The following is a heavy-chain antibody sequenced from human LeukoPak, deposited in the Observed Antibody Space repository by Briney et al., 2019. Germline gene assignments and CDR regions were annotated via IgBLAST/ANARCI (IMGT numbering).Heavy chain of an antibody. CDR3: ATLYNWKPPGYYYYVDV. CDR2: FDPEDGET. CDR1: GYTLTELS. Sequence: ASVKVSCKVSGYTLTELSMHWVRQTPGKGLEWMGGFDPEDGETIYAQKFQGRVTMTEDTSTDTAYMELSSLRSEDTAVYYCATLYNWKPPGYYYYVDVWGKGTTVTVSS. J-gene: IGHJ6*03. V-gene: IGHV1-24*01. D-gene: IGHD1-1*01.